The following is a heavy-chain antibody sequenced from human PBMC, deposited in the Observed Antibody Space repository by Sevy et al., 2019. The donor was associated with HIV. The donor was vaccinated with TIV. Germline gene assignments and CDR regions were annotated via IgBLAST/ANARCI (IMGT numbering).Heavy chain of an antibody. Sequence: SETLSLTCAVYGGSFSGYYRSWIRQPPGKGLEWIGEINHSDSTNYNPSLKSRVTISVDTSKNQFSLKLHSVTAADTAVYYCAREISGVSCTFDYWSQGTLVTVSS. CDR2: INHSDST. CDR3: AREISGVSCTFDY. J-gene: IGHJ4*02. CDR1: GGSFSGYY. V-gene: IGHV4-34*01. D-gene: IGHD2-15*01.